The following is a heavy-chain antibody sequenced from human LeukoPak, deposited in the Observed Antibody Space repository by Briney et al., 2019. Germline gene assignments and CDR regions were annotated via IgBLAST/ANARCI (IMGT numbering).Heavy chain of an antibody. D-gene: IGHD3-10*01. CDR1: GFTFSSYW. Sequence: PGGSLRLSCAASGFTFSSYWMSWVRQAPGKGLEWVANIKQDGSEKYYVDSVKGRFTISRDNAKNSLYLQMNSLRAEDTAVYYCAREPYGPGSSYFDYWGQGTLVTVSS. CDR2: IKQDGSEK. J-gene: IGHJ4*02. CDR3: AREPYGPGSSYFDY. V-gene: IGHV3-7*01.